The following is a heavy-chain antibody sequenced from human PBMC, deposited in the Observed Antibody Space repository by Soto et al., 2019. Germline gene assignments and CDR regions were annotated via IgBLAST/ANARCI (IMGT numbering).Heavy chain of an antibody. V-gene: IGHV3-30*18. J-gene: IGHJ4*02. CDR2: ISYDGSNK. Sequence: QVQLVESGGGVVQPGRSLRLSCAASGFTFSSYGMHWVRQAPGKGLEWVAVISYDGSNKYYADSVKGRFTISRDNSKNTLYLQMNSLRAEDMAVYYCAKVGPLRFLEWFRNYFDYWGQGTLVTVSS. CDR3: AKVGPLRFLEWFRNYFDY. D-gene: IGHD3-3*01. CDR1: GFTFSSYG.